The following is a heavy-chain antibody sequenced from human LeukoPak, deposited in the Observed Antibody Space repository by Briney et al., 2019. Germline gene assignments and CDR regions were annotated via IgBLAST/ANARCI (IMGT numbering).Heavy chain of an antibody. V-gene: IGHV3-21*01. D-gene: IGHD2-15*01. CDR1: GFTFSSYS. CDR2: ISSSSSYI. CDR3: ARDPLLGYCSGGSCYSEGNYFDY. Sequence: GGSLRLSCAASGFTFSSYSMNWVRQAPGKGLEWVSSISSSSSYIYYADSVKGRFTISRDNAKDSLYLQMNSLRAEDTAVYYCARDPLLGYCSGGSCYSEGNYFDYWGQGTLVTVSS. J-gene: IGHJ4*02.